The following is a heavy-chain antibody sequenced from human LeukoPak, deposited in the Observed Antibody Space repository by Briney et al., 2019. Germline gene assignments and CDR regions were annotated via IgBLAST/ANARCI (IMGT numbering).Heavy chain of an antibody. CDR1: GFTFGNYW. CDR3: ASYLGTRDV. V-gene: IGHV3-7*01. J-gene: IGHJ6*04. D-gene: IGHD2-2*01. Sequence: GGSLRLSCAASGFTFGNYWMTWVRQAPGKGLEWVANIKQDGSEKYYADSVKGRFTISRDNAKNSLDLQMNSLRAEDTAVYYCASYLGTRDVWGKGTTVTVSS. CDR2: IKQDGSEK.